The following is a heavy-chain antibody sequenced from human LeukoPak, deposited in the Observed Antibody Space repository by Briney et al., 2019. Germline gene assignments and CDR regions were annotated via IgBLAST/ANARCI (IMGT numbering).Heavy chain of an antibody. CDR1: GDSISSSSYY. D-gene: IGHD3-22*01. CDR3: ARRRYYDSTGYLD. Sequence: SETLSLTCTISGDSISSSSYYWGWIRQPPGKGLEWIGDIYYRGSTYYNPSLKSRVSISIDTSNNQFSLTLNSVTAADTALYFCARRRYYDSTGYLDSGQGTLVTVSS. CDR2: IYYRGST. V-gene: IGHV4-39*01. J-gene: IGHJ1*01.